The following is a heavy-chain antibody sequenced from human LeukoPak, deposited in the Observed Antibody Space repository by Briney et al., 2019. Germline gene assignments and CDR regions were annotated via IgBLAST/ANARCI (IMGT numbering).Heavy chain of an antibody. CDR3: ASGLGYCSSTSCYARYYYYGMDV. CDR1: GGSSSGYY. CDR2: INHSGST. V-gene: IGHV4-34*01. J-gene: IGHJ6*02. D-gene: IGHD2-2*01. Sequence: PSETLSLTCAVYGGSSSGYYWSWIRQPPGKGLEWIGEINHSGSTNYNPSLKSRVTISVDTSKNQFSLKLSSVTAADTAVYYCASGLGYCSSTSCYARYYYYGMDVWGQGTTVTVSS.